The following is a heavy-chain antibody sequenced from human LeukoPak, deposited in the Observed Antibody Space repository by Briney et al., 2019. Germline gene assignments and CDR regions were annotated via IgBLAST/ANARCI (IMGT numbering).Heavy chain of an antibody. J-gene: IGHJ4*02. V-gene: IGHV3-23*01. CDR3: TKFDY. CDR1: GFTFNNSA. CDR2: ISTSDGST. Sequence: PGGSLRLSCAASGFTFNNSAISWVRQTPGKGLERVSTISTSDGSTFFADSVKGRFTISRDNSKNTLFLQMNSLRAEDTALYYCTKFDYWGQGALVTVSS.